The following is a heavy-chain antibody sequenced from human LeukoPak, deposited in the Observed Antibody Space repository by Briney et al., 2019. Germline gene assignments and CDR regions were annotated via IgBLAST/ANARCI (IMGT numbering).Heavy chain of an antibody. D-gene: IGHD6-19*01. J-gene: IGHJ4*02. CDR3: ARDLSFGGGWYLGYDY. CDR1: GFTVSSNY. Sequence: PGGSLRLSCAASGFTVSSNYMSWVRQAPGKGLEWVSVIYSGGSKYYADSVKGRFTISRDNSKNTLYLQMNSLRAEDTAVYYCARDLSFGGGWYLGYDYWGQGTLVTVSS. CDR2: IYSGGSK. V-gene: IGHV3-53*01.